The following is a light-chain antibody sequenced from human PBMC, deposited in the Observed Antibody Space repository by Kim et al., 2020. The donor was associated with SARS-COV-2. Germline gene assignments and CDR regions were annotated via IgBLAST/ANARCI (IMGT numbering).Light chain of an antibody. Sequence: QSALTQPASVSGSPGQSITISCTGTSSDVGGYNYVSWYQQHPGKAPKLMIYSVSHRPSGVSNRFSGSKSGNTASLTISGLQADDEADYYCSSYASSSTVVFGGGTQLTVL. CDR2: SVS. CDR3: SSYASSSTVV. J-gene: IGLJ2*01. CDR1: SSDVGGYNY. V-gene: IGLV2-14*03.